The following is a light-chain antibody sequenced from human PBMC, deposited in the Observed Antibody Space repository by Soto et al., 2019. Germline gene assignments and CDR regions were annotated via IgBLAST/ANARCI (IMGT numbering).Light chain of an antibody. V-gene: IGKV3-11*01. CDR3: QQRSNWPRT. CDR1: QSVSIF. Sequence: EIVLTQSPATLSLSPGERATLSCRASQSVSIFLAWYQQKPGQAPRLLIYDASNRATGVPARFSGSGSGTDFTLTIRSLEPEDFAVYYCQQRSNWPRTFGQGTKLEIK. CDR2: DAS. J-gene: IGKJ2*01.